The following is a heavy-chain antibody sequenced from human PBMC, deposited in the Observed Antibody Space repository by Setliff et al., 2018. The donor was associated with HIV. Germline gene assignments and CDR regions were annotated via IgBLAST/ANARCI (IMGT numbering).Heavy chain of an antibody. J-gene: IGHJ3*02. D-gene: IGHD2-21*02. CDR1: GGTVTTYS. CDR3: ASEKESCSSGDCWKKAFDI. Sequence: ASVKVSCKASGGTVTTYSIHWVRRAPGQGLEWMGWISAYNGNTNYGQKFQGRLTMTTDTFTTTAYMELRSLRSDDTAVYFCASEKESCSSGDCWKKAFDIWVQGTRVTGS. CDR2: ISAYNGNT. V-gene: IGHV1-18*04.